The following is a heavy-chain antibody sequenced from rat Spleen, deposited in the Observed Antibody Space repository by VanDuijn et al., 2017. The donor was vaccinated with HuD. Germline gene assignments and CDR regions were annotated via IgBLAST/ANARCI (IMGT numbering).Heavy chain of an antibody. CDR2: ISYDGGNT. J-gene: IGHJ2*01. Sequence: EVQLVESDGGLVQPGRSLKLSCAASGFTLSDYYVAWVRQAPTKGLEWVATISYDGGNTYYRDSVKGRFTISRDNAKNTLYLQMDSLRSEDTATYYCARGSVYYGLDPYYFDYWGQGVMVTVSS. CDR1: GFTLSDYY. D-gene: IGHD1-6*01. CDR3: ARGSVYYGLDPYYFDY. V-gene: IGHV5-29*01.